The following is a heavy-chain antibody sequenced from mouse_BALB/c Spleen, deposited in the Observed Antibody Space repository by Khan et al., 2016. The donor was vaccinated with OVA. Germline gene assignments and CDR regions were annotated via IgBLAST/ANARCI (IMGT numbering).Heavy chain of an antibody. CDR2: IDPSDSET. Sequence: QVQLQQPGAELVRPGASVKLSCKASGYTFTSYWMNWVKQRPGHGLEWIGRIDPSDSETHYNQMFKDKATLTVDKSCSTAYMQLSSLTSEDSAVYYCARRDKYCYDPSWFVYWGQGTLVTVSA. D-gene: IGHD2-12*01. J-gene: IGHJ3*01. CDR3: ARRDKYCYDPSWFVY. CDR1: GYTFTSYW. V-gene: IGHV1-61*01.